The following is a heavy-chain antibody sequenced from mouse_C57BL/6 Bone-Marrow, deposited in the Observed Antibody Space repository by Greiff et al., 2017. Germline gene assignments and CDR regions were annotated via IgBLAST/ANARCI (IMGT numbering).Heavy chain of an antibody. V-gene: IGHV1-64*01. CDR3: ARGLRRSGFAY. J-gene: IGHJ3*01. CDR2: IHPNSGST. D-gene: IGHD2-2*01. Sequence: QVQLKQPGAELVKPGASVQLSCKASGYTFTSYWMNWVKQRTGQGLEWIGMIHPNSGSTNYNEKFKSKATMTVDKSSSTAYMQLSSLTAEDSAVYYCARGLRRSGFAYWGQGTLVTVSA. CDR1: GYTFTSYW.